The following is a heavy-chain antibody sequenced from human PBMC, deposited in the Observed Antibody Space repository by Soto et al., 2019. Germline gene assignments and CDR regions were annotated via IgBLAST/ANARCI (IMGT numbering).Heavy chain of an antibody. CDR2: ISAYNGNT. CDR3: ARDRGGGYCSGGSCPNRFDY. V-gene: IGHV1-18*01. Sequence: QVPLVQSGAEVKKPGASVKVSCKASGYTFTSYGISWVRQATGQGLEWMGWISAYNGNTNYAQKLQGRVTMTTDTSTSTAYMELRSLRSDDTAVYYCARDRGGGYCSGGSCPNRFDYWGQGTLVTVSS. D-gene: IGHD2-15*01. CDR1: GYTFTSYG. J-gene: IGHJ4*02.